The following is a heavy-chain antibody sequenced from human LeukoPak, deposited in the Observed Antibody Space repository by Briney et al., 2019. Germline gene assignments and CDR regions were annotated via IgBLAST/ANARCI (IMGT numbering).Heavy chain of an antibody. CDR1: GFTFSSYG. Sequence: PGGSLRLSCAASGFTFSSYGLHWVRQAPGKGLEWVSGISWNSVIIGYADSVKGRFTISRDNAKNSLYLQMNSLRPEDIALYYXXXXNVGGEXXXDXXGPGTMVTVST. D-gene: IGHD3-10*01. J-gene: IGHJ3*02. V-gene: IGHV3-9*03. CDR3: XXXNVGGEXXXDX. CDR2: ISWNSVII.